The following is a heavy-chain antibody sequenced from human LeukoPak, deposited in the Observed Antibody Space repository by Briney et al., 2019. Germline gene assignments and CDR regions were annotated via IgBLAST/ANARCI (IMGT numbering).Heavy chain of an antibody. Sequence: PSETLSPTCTVSGGSISSGGYYWSWIRQPPGKGLEWIGYIYHSGSTYYNPSLKSRVTISVDRSKNQFSLKLSSVTAADTAVYYCARDGSGVVGATFRFAASIYFDSWGQGTLVTVSS. J-gene: IGHJ4*02. V-gene: IGHV4-30-2*01. CDR2: IYHSGST. D-gene: IGHD1-26*01. CDR3: ARDGSGVVGATFRFAASIYFDS. CDR1: GGSISSGGYY.